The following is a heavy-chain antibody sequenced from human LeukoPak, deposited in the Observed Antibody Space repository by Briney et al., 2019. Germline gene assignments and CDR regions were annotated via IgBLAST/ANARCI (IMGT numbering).Heavy chain of an antibody. D-gene: IGHD5-18*01. V-gene: IGHV4-4*07. CDR1: GGSISSYY. Sequence: SETLSLTCTVSGGSISSYYWSWIRQPAGKGLEWIGRIYTSGSTNYNPSLKSRVTISVDTSKNQFSLKLSSVTAADTAVYYCAIPQDTAMAIDAFDIWGQGTMVTVSS. CDR2: IYTSGST. J-gene: IGHJ3*02. CDR3: AIPQDTAMAIDAFDI.